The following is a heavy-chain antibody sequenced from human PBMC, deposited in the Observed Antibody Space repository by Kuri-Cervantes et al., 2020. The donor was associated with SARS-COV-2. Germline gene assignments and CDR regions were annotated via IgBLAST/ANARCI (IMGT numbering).Heavy chain of an antibody. CDR2: ISSSSSYI. V-gene: IGHV3-11*06. CDR3: ARFSATSHYYGMDV. D-gene: IGHD6-25*01. J-gene: IGHJ6*02. Sequence: GGSLRLSCAASGFTFSDYYMSWIRQAPGKGLEWVSSISSSSSYIYYADSVKGRFTISRDNAKNSLYLQMNSLRAEDTAVYYCARFSATSHYYGMDVWGQGTTVTVSS. CDR1: GFTFSDYY.